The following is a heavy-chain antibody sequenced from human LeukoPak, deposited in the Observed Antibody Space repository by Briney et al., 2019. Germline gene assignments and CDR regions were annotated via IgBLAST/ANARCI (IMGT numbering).Heavy chain of an antibody. CDR2: IYPSGST. CDR3: ARDQSGGLVDY. J-gene: IGHJ4*02. D-gene: IGHD3-10*01. V-gene: IGHV4-59*01. Sequence: SETLSLTCTVSGGSISSYYWSWIRQPPGKGLEWIGYIYPSGSTNYNPSLKSRLTISVDASKNQFSLKLTSVTAADTAVYYCARDQSGGLVDYWGQGTLVTVSS. CDR1: GGSISSYY.